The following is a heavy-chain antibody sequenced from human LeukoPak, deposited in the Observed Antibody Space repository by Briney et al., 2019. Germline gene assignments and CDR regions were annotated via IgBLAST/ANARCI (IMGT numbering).Heavy chain of an antibody. CDR2: IIPIFGTA. Sequence: SVKVSCKASGGTFSSYAISWVRQAPGQGLEWMGGIIPIFGTANHAQKFQGRVTVTTDESTSTAYMELSSLRSGDTAVYYCAREGAAAGNGMDVWGQGTTVTVSS. V-gene: IGHV1-69*05. D-gene: IGHD6-13*01. CDR3: AREGAAAGNGMDV. J-gene: IGHJ6*02. CDR1: GGTFSSYA.